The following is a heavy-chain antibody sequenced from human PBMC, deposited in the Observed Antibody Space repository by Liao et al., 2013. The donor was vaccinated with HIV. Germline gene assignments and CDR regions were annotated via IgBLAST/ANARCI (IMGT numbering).Heavy chain of an antibody. D-gene: IGHD3-9*01. Sequence: QVQLQESGPGLVKPSETLSLTCTVSGGSISSYYWSWIRQPPGQGLEWIGEINHSGSTNYNPSLKSRVTISVDTSKNQFSLKLSSVTAADTAVYYCARDAYFDWDNWFDPWGQGTLVTVSS. V-gene: IGHV4-59*12. CDR1: GGSISSYY. CDR3: ARDAYFDWDNWFDP. J-gene: IGHJ5*02. CDR2: INHSGST.